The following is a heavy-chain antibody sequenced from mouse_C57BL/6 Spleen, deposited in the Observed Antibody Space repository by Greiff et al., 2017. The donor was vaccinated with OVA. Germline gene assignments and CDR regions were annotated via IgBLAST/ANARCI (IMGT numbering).Heavy chain of an antibody. CDR3: ASSNIYGIFFDY. V-gene: IGHV1-61*01. CDR2: IYPSDSDT. J-gene: IGHJ2*01. CDR1: GYTFTSYW. Sequence: QVQLQQPGAELVRPGSSVKLSCKASGYTFTSYWMDWVKQRPGQGLEWIGNIYPSDSDTYYNQKFKDKATLTVDKSSSTAYMQLSSLTSEDSAVYYCASSNIYGIFFDYWGQGTTLTVSS. D-gene: IGHD2-1*01.